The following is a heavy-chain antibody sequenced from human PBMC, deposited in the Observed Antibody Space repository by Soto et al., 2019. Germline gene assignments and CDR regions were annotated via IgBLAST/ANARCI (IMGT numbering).Heavy chain of an antibody. J-gene: IGHJ6*03. CDR1: GGSISSYD. CDR3: ARRGYCSGGSCYSGRRVMDV. V-gene: IGHV4-59*08. D-gene: IGHD2-15*01. Sequence: LETLSLTCTVAGGSISSYDWSWIRQPPGKGLEWIGYIYYSGSTNYNPSLKSRVTISVDTSKNQFSLKLSSVTAADTAVYYCARRGYCSGGSCYSGRRVMDVWGKGTTVTVSS. CDR2: IYYSGST.